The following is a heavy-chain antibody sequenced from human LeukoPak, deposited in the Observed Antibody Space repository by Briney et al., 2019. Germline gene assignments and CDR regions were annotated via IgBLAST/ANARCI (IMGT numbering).Heavy chain of an antibody. V-gene: IGHV3-30*04. CDR1: GFRFSNYA. CDR3: ARERTGYYIVY. J-gene: IGHJ4*02. CDR2: ISYDGSGN. D-gene: IGHD2-8*01. Sequence: GRSLRLSCAASGFRFSNYAMHWVRQAPGKGLEWVALISYDGSGNYYSDSVKGRFTISRDNSENTLYLQMNSLRAEDTAIYYCARERTGYYIVYWGQGTLVTVSS.